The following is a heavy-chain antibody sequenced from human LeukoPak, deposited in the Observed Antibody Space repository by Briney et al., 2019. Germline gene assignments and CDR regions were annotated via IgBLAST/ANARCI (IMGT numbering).Heavy chain of an antibody. CDR3: ARVDCSGGGCYSGGWFDP. V-gene: IGHV3-21*06. J-gene: IGHJ5*02. D-gene: IGHD2-15*01. Sequence: GGSLRLSCAASGFTFSSYTMNWVRQAPGKGLEWVSSISSSATFMYHADSVKGRLTISRDNAKNSLYLQMNSLRAEDTAIYYCARVDCSGGGCYSGGWFDPWGQGTLVTVSS. CDR1: GFTFSSYT. CDR2: ISSSATFM.